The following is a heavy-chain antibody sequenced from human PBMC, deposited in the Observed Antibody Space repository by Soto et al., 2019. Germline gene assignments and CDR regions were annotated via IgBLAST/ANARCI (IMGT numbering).Heavy chain of an antibody. CDR2: IYYSGST. Sequence: SETLSLTCTVSGGSISSGGYYWSWIRQHPGKGLEWIGYIYYSGSTYYNPSLKSRVTISVDTSKNQFSLKLSSVTAADTAVYYCARRVDDSSPFDYWGQGTLVTVSS. CDR1: GGSISSGGYY. D-gene: IGHD2-15*01. V-gene: IGHV4-31*03. CDR3: ARRVDDSSPFDY. J-gene: IGHJ4*02.